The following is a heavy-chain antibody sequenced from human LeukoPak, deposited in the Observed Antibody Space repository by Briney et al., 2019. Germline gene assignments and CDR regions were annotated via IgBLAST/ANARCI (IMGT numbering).Heavy chain of an antibody. CDR1: GDSISSSSYY. D-gene: IGHD3-10*01. J-gene: IGHJ5*01. CDR3: ARRGGPPARNWFDS. V-gene: IGHV4-39*01. CDR2: IYYSGTT. Sequence: PSETLSLICTVSGDSISSSSYYWGWLRQPPGKGLEWIGIIYYSGTTYYNPSLKSRVTISIDTSKNQFSLKVNSVTAADTAVYFCARRGGPPARNWFDSWGQGTLVTVSS.